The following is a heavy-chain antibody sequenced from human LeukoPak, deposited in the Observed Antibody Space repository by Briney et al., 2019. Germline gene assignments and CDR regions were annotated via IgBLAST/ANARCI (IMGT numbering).Heavy chain of an antibody. D-gene: IGHD3-3*01. Sequence: GGSPRLSCAASGFTFDDYGMNRVRQAPGKGLEWVSGINWNGGSTGYADSVKGRFTISRDNAKNSLYLQMNSLRAEDTALYYCASTIFGGFDPWGQGTLVTVSS. CDR3: ASTIFGGFDP. V-gene: IGHV3-20*04. CDR1: GFTFDDYG. J-gene: IGHJ5*02. CDR2: INWNGGST.